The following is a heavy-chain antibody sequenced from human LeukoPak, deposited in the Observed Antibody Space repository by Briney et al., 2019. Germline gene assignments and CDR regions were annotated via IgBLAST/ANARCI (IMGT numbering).Heavy chain of an antibody. CDR1: GGSLSGYY. J-gene: IGHJ4*02. V-gene: IGHV4-34*01. CDR3: ARASSGWYRRFDY. Sequence: PSETLSLTCAVYGGSLSGYYWSWIRQPPGKGLEWIGEINHSGSTNYNPSLKSRVTISVDTSKNQFSLKLSSVTAADTAVYYCARASSGWYRRFDYWGQGTLVTVSS. D-gene: IGHD6-19*01. CDR2: INHSGST.